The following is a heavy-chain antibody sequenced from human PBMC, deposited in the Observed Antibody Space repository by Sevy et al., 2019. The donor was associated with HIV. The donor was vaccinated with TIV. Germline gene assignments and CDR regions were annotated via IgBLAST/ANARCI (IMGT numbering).Heavy chain of an antibody. CDR3: ATGDISTSVIYALDT. CDR2: FEPQDDET. CDR1: GYTLTELS. Sequence: ASVKVSCKVSGYTLTELSMHWVRQAPGKGLEWMGGFEPQDDETIYAQKFQGRVTMTEDTSTDTAYMEVSSLTSEDTAVYYCATGDISTSVIYALDTWGQGTMVTVSS. J-gene: IGHJ3*02. V-gene: IGHV1-24*01. D-gene: IGHD2-2*01.